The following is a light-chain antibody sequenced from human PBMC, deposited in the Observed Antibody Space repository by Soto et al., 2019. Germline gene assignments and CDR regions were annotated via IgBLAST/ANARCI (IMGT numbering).Light chain of an antibody. V-gene: IGKV3-15*01. Sequence: EILMTQAPATLSVSPGERLALSWRASQGISSTLAWYRQQPGQAPGLLIYDSNIRATGVPARFSGTRSWTDFTLTISGLQSEDFAIYVCQHYKTWPLAFGGGTQVDIK. CDR3: QHYKTWPLA. J-gene: IGKJ4*01. CDR2: DSN. CDR1: QGISST.